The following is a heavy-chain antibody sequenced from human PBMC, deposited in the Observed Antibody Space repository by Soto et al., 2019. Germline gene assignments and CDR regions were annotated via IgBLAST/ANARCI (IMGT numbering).Heavy chain of an antibody. Sequence: GGSLRLSCAASGFTFDDYAMHWVRQAPGKGLEWVSGISWNSGSIGYADSVKGRFTISRDNAKNSLYLQMNSLRAEDTALYYCAKSLNGRWLQNVLFGYWGQGTLVTVSS. CDR1: GFTFDDYA. J-gene: IGHJ4*02. D-gene: IGHD5-12*01. CDR2: ISWNSGSI. V-gene: IGHV3-9*01. CDR3: AKSLNGRWLQNVLFGY.